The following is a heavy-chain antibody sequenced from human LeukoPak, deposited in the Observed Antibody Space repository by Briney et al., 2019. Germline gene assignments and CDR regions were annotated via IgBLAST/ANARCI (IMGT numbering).Heavy chain of an antibody. CDR2: ISASSTYT. V-gene: IGHV3-21*01. Sequence: GGSLRLSCVGSDNSFNSYIINWVRQDPGKGREWLSSISASSTYTYSADSVNSPFTISRDNAKKSVYLQMDSLRAGDTAVYYCAILWEGGLRSPLYYYYYGLDAWGKGTTVTVSS. D-gene: IGHD3-16*01. J-gene: IGHJ6*04. CDR1: DNSFNSYI. CDR3: AILWEGGLRSPLYYYYYGLDA.